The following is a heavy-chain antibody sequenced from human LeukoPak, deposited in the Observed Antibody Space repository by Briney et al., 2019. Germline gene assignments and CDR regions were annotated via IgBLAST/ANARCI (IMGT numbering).Heavy chain of an antibody. CDR3: AKAGSSWGGAFDI. CDR2: IYSGGST. D-gene: IGHD6-13*01. J-gene: IGHJ3*02. V-gene: IGHV3-53*01. CDR1: GFTVSSNY. Sequence: GGSLRLSCAASGFTVSSNYMSWVRQAPGEGLEWVSVIYSGGSTYYADSVKGRFTISRDNSKNTLYLQMNSLRAEDTAVYYCAKAGSSWGGAFDIWGQGTMVTVSS.